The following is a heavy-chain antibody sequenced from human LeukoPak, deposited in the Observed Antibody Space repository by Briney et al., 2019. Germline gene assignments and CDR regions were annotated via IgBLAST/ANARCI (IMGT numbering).Heavy chain of an antibody. Sequence: PSETLSLTCTVSGGSISSSSYYWGWIRQPPGKGLEWSGSIYYSGSTYYNPSLKSRVTISADTSKNQFSLKLSSVTAADTAVYYCARENYYDSSPHDYWGQGTLVTVSS. CDR2: IYYSGST. V-gene: IGHV4-39*01. CDR3: ARENYYDSSPHDY. CDR1: GGSISSSSYY. D-gene: IGHD3-22*01. J-gene: IGHJ4*02.